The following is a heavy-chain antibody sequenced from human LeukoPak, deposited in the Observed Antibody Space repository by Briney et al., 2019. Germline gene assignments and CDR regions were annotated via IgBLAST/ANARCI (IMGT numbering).Heavy chain of an antibody. CDR3: ATSGGSYWS. J-gene: IGHJ5*02. CDR1: GFTFSTYG. D-gene: IGHD1-26*01. Sequence: GGSLRLSCAASGFTFSTYGMSWVRQAPGKGLEWVSAIAGSGGSTYYADSVKGRFTISRDNSKNTLYLQINSLRAEDTAVYYCATSGGSYWSWGQGTLVTVSS. CDR2: IAGSGGST. V-gene: IGHV3-23*01.